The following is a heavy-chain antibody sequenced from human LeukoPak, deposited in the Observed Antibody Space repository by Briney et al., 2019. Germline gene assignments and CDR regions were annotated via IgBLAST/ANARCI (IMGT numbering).Heavy chain of an antibody. D-gene: IGHD1-26*01. CDR2: IYYSGST. Sequence: SETLSLTCAVSGGSVSSGSYFWSWIRQPPGKGLEWIGYIYYSGSTNYNPSLKSRVTISKDTSKNQFSLELMSVTAADTAVYYCARGRGSYSTTIDYWGQGALVTVSS. CDR1: GGSVSSGSYF. J-gene: IGHJ4*02. CDR3: ARGRGSYSTTIDY. V-gene: IGHV4-61*01.